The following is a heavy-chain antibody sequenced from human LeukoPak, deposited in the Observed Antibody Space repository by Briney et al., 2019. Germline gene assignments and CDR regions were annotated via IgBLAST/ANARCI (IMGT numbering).Heavy chain of an antibody. D-gene: IGHD3-10*01. Sequence: ASVKVSCKASGYTFTSYGMSWVRQAPGQGLEWMGWISAYNGNTNYAQKLQGRVTMTTDTSTSTAYMELRSLRSDDTAVYYCARDLYISYYYGMDVWGQGTTVTVSS. V-gene: IGHV1-18*01. J-gene: IGHJ6*02. CDR3: ARDLYISYYYGMDV. CDR1: GYTFTSYG. CDR2: ISAYNGNT.